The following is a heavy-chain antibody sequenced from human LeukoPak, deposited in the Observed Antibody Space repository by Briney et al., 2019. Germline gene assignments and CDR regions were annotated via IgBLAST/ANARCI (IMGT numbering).Heavy chain of an antibody. V-gene: IGHV3-23*01. D-gene: IGHD6-6*01. CDR2: ISGSGGST. CDR1: GFTFSSYA. J-gene: IGHJ4*02. Sequence: GGSLRLSCAASGFTFSSYAMGWVRQAPGKGLEWVSAISGSGGSTYYADSVKGRFTISRDNSKNTLYLQMNSLRAEDTAVYYCAKGIAGRRYFDYWGQGTLVTVSS. CDR3: AKGIAGRRYFDY.